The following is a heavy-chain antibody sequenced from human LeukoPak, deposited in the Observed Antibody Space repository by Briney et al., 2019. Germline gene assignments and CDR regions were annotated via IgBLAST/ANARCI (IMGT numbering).Heavy chain of an antibody. CDR2: ISGSGGST. CDR1: GFTFSSYA. CDR3: AKDKSSGSYWDYFDY. Sequence: GGSLRLSCAASGFTFSSYAMSWVRQAPGKGLEWVSAISGSGGSTYYADSVKGRFTISRDNSKNTLYLQMNSLRAEDTAVYYCAKDKSSGSYWDYFDYWGQGTLVTVSS. J-gene: IGHJ4*02. V-gene: IGHV3-23*01. D-gene: IGHD1-26*01.